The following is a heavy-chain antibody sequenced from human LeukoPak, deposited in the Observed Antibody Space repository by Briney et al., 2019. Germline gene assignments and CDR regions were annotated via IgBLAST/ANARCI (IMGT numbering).Heavy chain of an antibody. V-gene: IGHV3-7*01. CDR1: GFTIRNYW. J-gene: IGHJ5*02. CDR2: IKTGGSEK. Sequence: GGTLRLSCAASGFTIRNYWMSWVRQAPGKGLEWVANIKTGGSEKYNAYSVKGRFTISRDNAKKSLYLQTNNLRAEDTAVYYCARGRSVPAAMGNWFDPWGQGTLVTVSS. D-gene: IGHD2-2*01. CDR3: ARGRSVPAAMGNWFDP.